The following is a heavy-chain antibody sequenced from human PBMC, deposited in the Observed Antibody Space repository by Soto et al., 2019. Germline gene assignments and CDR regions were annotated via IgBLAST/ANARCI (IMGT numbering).Heavy chain of an antibody. D-gene: IGHD2-15*01. CDR3: ARDCSGGSCYPGMDV. V-gene: IGHV3-21*01. CDR2: ISSSGYI. CDR1: GFNFNSYT. Sequence: GGSLRLSCAASGFNFNSYTISWVRQAPGKRLEWLSSISSSGYIFSTDSVRGRFTISRDNAKNSVYLQINSLRAEDTAVYFCARDCSGGSCYPGMDVWGQGTTVTVSS. J-gene: IGHJ6*02.